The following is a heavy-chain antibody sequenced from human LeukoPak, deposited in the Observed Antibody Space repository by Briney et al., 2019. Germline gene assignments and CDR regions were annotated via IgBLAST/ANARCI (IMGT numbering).Heavy chain of an antibody. CDR3: ARVFLDYYGSGSYGDYFYYYMDV. CDR2: INPHSGGT. CDR1: GYTFTEYY. V-gene: IGHV1-2*02. J-gene: IGHJ6*03. Sequence: ASVKVSCKASGYTFTEYYIHWVRQAPGQGLEWMGWINPHSGGTNYAQKFQGRVTMTRDTSISTAYMELSRLRSDDTALYYCARVFLDYYGSGSYGDYFYYYMDVWGKGATVTVSS. D-gene: IGHD3-10*01.